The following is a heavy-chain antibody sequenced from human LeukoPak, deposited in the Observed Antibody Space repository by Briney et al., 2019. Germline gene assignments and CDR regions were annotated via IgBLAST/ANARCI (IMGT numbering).Heavy chain of an antibody. J-gene: IGHJ3*02. V-gene: IGHV4-4*07. Sequence: SETLSLTCAVYGGSFSGYYWSWIRQPAGKGLEWIGRIYTSGSTNYNPSLKSRVTISVDTSKNQFSLKLSSVTAADTAVYYCARDLPYGSGSYLNAFDIWGQGTMVTVSS. CDR3: ARDLPYGSGSYLNAFDI. D-gene: IGHD3-10*01. CDR2: IYTSGST. CDR1: GGSFSGYY.